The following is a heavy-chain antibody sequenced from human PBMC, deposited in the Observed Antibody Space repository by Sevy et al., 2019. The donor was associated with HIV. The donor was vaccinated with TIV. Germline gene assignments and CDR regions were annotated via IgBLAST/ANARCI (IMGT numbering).Heavy chain of an antibody. Sequence: ASVKVSCKTSGYTFTKNDINWLRQAAGQGLEWMGWMSPDSGTAGYAQRFQGRVTFTRGTSNTTAYMELTNLTSDETVVYYCTKYTRVFRRGFYYNFMDVWGQGTSVTVSS. CDR1: GYTFTKND. D-gene: IGHD3-10*01. CDR3: TKYTRVFRRGFYYNFMDV. V-gene: IGHV1-8*03. CDR2: MSPDSGTA. J-gene: IGHJ6*02.